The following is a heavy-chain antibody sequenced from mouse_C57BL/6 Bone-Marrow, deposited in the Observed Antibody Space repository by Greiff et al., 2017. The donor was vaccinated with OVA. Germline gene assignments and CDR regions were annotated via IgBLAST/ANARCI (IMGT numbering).Heavy chain of an antibody. CDR3: AGGGGTSVDY. V-gene: IGHV1-81*01. Sequence: VQLQQSGAELARPGASVKLSCKASGYTFTSYGTSWVKQRTGQGLEWIGEIYPRSGNTYYNEKFKGKATLTADKSSSTAYLELRSLTSEDSAVYFCAGGGGTSVDYWGQGTSVTVSS. CDR2: IYPRSGNT. CDR1: GYTFTSYG. D-gene: IGHD4-1*01. J-gene: IGHJ4*01.